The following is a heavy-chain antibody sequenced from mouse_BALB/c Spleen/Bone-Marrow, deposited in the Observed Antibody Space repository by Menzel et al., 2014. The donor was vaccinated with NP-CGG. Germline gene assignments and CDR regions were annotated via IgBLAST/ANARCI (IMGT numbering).Heavy chain of an antibody. CDR1: GYSFTSYW. CDR3: TFLVKEDFAY. CDR2: VYPGNSDT. D-gene: IGHD2-10*02. Sequence: DVQLQESGTVLARPGASVKMSCKASGYSFTSYWMHWVKQRPGQGLEWIGAVYPGNSDTTYNQKFKGKAKLTAATSASTAYMELSSLTNEDSAVYYCTFLVKEDFAYWGQGTLVTVSA. J-gene: IGHJ3*01. V-gene: IGHV1-5*01.